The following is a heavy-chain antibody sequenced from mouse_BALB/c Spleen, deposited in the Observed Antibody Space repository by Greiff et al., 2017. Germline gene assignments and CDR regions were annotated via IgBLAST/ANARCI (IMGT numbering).Heavy chain of an antibody. CDR1: GFTFSSFG. CDR3: ARYGYDY. V-gene: IGHV5-17*02. CDR2: ISSGSSTI. D-gene: IGHD2-2*01. Sequence: EVQLVESGGGLVQPGGSRKLSCAASGFTFSSFGMHWVRQAPEKGLEWVAYISSGSSTIYYADTVKGRFTISRDNPKNTLYLQMSSLKSEDTAMYYCARYGYDYWGQGTTLTVSS. J-gene: IGHJ2*01.